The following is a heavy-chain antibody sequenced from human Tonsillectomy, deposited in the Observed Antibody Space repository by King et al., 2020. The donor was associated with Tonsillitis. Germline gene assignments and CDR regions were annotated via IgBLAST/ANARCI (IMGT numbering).Heavy chain of an antibody. V-gene: IGHV2-26*01. CDR1: GFSLSNARMG. CDR3: ARVTTVTKSYYYYGMDV. D-gene: IGHD4-17*01. J-gene: IGHJ6*02. CDR2: IFSSDEK. Sequence: VTLKESGPVLVKPTETLTLTCTVSGFSLSNARMGVSWIRQPPGKALDWLAHIFSSDEKSYITSLKSRLTISKETSKSQVVLNMTNMDPVDTATYYCARVTTVTKSYYYYGMDVWGQGTTVTVSS.